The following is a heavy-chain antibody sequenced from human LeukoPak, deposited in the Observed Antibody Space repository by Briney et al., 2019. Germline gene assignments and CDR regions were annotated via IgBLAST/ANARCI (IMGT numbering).Heavy chain of an antibody. D-gene: IGHD3-3*01. V-gene: IGHV3-30*02. CDR2: IRYDGSNK. CDR3: AKEIGYDFWSGYFTRPELDY. Sequence: GGSLRLSCAASGFTFCSYGMHWVRQAPGKGLEWVALIRYDGSNKYYADSVKGRFTISRDNSKNTLYLQMNGLRAEDTAVYYCAKEIGYDFWSGYFTRPELDYWGQGTLVTVSS. CDR1: GFTFCSYG. J-gene: IGHJ4*02.